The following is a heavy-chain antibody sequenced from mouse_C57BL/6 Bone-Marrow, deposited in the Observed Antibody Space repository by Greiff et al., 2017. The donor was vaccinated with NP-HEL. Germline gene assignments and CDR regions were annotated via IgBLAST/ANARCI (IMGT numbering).Heavy chain of an antibody. J-gene: IGHJ4*01. CDR1: GYTFTSYW. CDR2: INPSNGGT. V-gene: IGHV1-53*01. CDR3: ARMYYYGSSLYYYAMGG. D-gene: IGHD1-1*01. Sequence: QVQLQQPGTELVKPGASVKLSCKASGYTFTSYWMHWVKQRPGQGLEWIGNINPSNGGTNYNAKFKSKATLTVDKSSSTAYMQLSSLTSEDSAVYYCARMYYYGSSLYYYAMGGWGQGTSVTVAS.